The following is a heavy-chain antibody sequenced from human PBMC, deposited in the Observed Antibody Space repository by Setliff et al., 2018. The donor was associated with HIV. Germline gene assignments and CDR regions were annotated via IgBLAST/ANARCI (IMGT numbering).Heavy chain of an antibody. CDR1: GYSISSGFY. CDR3: ATDSSGYYSFDY. CDR2: IYYSGST. Sequence: SETLSLTCAVSGYSISSGFYWGWVRQPPGKGLEWIGSIYYSGSTHYNPSLKSRVTISVDTSKNQFSLKLNSVTAADTAVYFCATDSSGYYSFDYWGQGTLVTVSS. D-gene: IGHD3-22*01. V-gene: IGHV4-38-2*02. J-gene: IGHJ4*02.